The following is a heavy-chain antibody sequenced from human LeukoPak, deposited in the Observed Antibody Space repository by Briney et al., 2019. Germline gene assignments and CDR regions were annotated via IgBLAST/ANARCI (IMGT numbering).Heavy chain of an antibody. V-gene: IGHV3-9*01. CDR2: ISWNSGSI. J-gene: IGHJ4*02. D-gene: IGHD5-12*01. CDR1: GFTFSTYG. CDR3: AKDMGSGYDYMGDFDY. Sequence: GGSLRLSCAVSGFTFSTYGMDWVRQAPGKGLEWVSGISWNSGSIGYADSVKGRFTISRDNAKNSLYLQMNSLRAEDTALYYCAKDMGSGYDYMGDFDYWGQGTLVTVSS.